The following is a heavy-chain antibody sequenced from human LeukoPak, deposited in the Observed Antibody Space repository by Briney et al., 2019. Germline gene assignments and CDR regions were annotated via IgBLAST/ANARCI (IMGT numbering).Heavy chain of an antibody. V-gene: IGHV4-61*02. Sequence: SETLSLTCTVSGGSISSGTYYWSWLRQPAGKGLEWIVRIYTSGSTNYNPSLKSRVTISVDTSKNQFSLKLSSVTAADTAVYYCAREKVTMVRGVIITRLDYYYYYMDVWGKGTTVTISS. J-gene: IGHJ6*03. CDR3: AREKVTMVRGVIITRLDYYYYYMDV. D-gene: IGHD3-10*01. CDR2: IYTSGST. CDR1: GGSISSGTYY.